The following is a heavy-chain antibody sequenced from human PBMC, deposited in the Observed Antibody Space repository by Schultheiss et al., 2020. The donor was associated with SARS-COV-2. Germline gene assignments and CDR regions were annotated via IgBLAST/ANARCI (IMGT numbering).Heavy chain of an antibody. CDR3: ASSKLSAYFYYGMDV. Sequence: GGSLRLSCAASGFTFSTFAMHWVRQAPGKGLEWLTLISYDSTNIHYADSVKGRFTISRDNSKNTLYLQMNSLRPEDTAIYYCASSKLSAYFYYGMDVWGQGTAVTVSS. CDR1: GFTFSTFA. V-gene: IGHV3-30-3*01. J-gene: IGHJ6*02. D-gene: IGHD1-1*01. CDR2: ISYDSTNI.